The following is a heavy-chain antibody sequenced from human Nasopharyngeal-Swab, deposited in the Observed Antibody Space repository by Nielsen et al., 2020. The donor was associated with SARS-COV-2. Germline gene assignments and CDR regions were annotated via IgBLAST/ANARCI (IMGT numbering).Heavy chain of an antibody. CDR2: IDHSGST. J-gene: IGHJ6*02. CDR3: ARGLRVVVPTGMKDKSSGRPRFASYYSGIDV. V-gene: IGHV4-34*01. Sequence: SETLSLTCAVSGESFSGHFWTWIRQTPEKGLEWIGEIDHSGSTKYTPPLKGRVTISADTSKSHFSLRLSSVTAADTAVYYCARGLRVVVPTGMKDKSSGRPRFASYYSGIDVWGQGTTVTVSS. D-gene: IGHD3-22*01. CDR1: GESFSGHF.